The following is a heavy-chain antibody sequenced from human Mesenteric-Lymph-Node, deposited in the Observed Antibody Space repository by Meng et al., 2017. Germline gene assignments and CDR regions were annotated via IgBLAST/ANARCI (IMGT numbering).Heavy chain of an antibody. Sequence: GESLKISCAASGFTFSSYAMHWVRQAPGKGLEWVAVISYDGSNKYYADSVKGRFTISRDNSKNTLYLQMNSLRAEDTAVYYCARDPFLDALDIWGQGTMVTVSS. CDR1: GFTFSSYA. CDR3: ARDPFLDALDI. D-gene: IGHD3-16*01. V-gene: IGHV3-30*07. CDR2: ISYDGSNK. J-gene: IGHJ3*02.